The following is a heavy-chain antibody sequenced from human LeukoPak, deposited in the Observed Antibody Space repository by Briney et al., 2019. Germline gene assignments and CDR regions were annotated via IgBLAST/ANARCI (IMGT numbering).Heavy chain of an antibody. V-gene: IGHV3-66*01. Sequence: GGSLRLSCAASGFIVSSNYTSWVRQPPGKGLGWVSVMQSGGSTYYADSVKGRFTISRDNVRNTLSLQLSSLRGEDTAVYYCAREEGMGAFRYFDLWGQGTLVTVSA. CDR3: AREEGMGAFRYFDL. CDR2: MQSGGST. J-gene: IGHJ4*02. D-gene: IGHD1-26*01. CDR1: GFIVSSNY.